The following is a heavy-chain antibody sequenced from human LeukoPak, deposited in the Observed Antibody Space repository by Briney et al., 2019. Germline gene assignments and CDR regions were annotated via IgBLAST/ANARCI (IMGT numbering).Heavy chain of an antibody. CDR3: ARDTWWELLGFDY. D-gene: IGHD1-26*01. CDR1: GFTFSSYG. V-gene: IGHV3-7*01. Sequence: EAGGPLRLSCAASGFTFSSYGMRWVRLAPGKGLEWVANIKQDGSEKYYVDSVKGGFTIYRDNAKSSLYLQMNRLRAEDTAVYYCARDTWWELLGFDYWGQGTLVTVSS. CDR2: IKQDGSEK. J-gene: IGHJ4*02.